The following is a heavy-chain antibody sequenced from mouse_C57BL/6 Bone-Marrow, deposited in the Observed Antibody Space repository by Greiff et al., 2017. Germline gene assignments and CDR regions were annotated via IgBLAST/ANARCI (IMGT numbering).Heavy chain of an antibody. J-gene: IGHJ4*01. V-gene: IGHV1-81*01. Sequence: QVQLQQSGAELARPGASVKLSCKASGYTFTSYGISWVKQRTGPGLEWIGEIYPRSGNTYYNEKFKGKATLTADKSSSTAYMELRSLTSEDSAVYFWASPLGGRDYYATDYWGQGTSVTVSS. CDR3: ASPLGGRDYYATDY. CDR1: GYTFTSYG. D-gene: IGHD3-3*01. CDR2: IYPRSGNT.